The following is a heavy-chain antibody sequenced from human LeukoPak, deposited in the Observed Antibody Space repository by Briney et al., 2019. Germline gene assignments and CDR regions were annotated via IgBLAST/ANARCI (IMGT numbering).Heavy chain of an antibody. J-gene: IGHJ4*02. Sequence: SVKVSCKASGGTFSSYAISWVRQAPGQGLEWMGGIIPIFGTANYAQKFQGRVTITTDESTSTAYMELSSLRSEDTAVYYCARAPDVSRYFDWLEGPLYFDYWGQGTLVTVSS. CDR3: ARAPDVSRYFDWLEGPLYFDY. D-gene: IGHD3-9*01. CDR1: GGTFSSYA. CDR2: IIPIFGTA. V-gene: IGHV1-69*05.